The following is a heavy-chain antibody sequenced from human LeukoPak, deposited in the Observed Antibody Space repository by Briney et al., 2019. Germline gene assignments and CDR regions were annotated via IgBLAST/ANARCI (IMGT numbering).Heavy chain of an antibody. V-gene: IGHV4-59*01. Sequence: PSETLSLTCTVSGGSIGSYYWSWIRQPPGKGLEWIGYIYYSGSTNYNPSLKSRVTISVDTSKNQFSLKLSSVTAADTAVYYCARFDPGEYCSGGSCYPTRTFDIWGQGTMVTVSS. J-gene: IGHJ3*02. CDR3: ARFDPGEYCSGGSCYPTRTFDI. CDR1: GGSIGSYY. D-gene: IGHD2-15*01. CDR2: IYYSGST.